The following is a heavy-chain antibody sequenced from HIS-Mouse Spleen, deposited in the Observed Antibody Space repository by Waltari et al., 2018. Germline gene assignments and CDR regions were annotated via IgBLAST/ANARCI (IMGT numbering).Heavy chain of an antibody. J-gene: IGHJ2*01. D-gene: IGHD6-13*01. V-gene: IGHV4-39*07. CDR3: ARESPYSSSWYDWYFDL. CDR2: IYYSAST. CDR1: GGSIRSSSYY. Sequence: LQLTESCPGLVKPSETLSLTCTVSGGSIRSSSYYLGWIRQPPGKGVDGIGNIYYSASTYSNPSLKSRVTISVDTSQNQFSLKLSSVTAADTAVYYCARESPYSSSWYDWYFDLWGRGTLVTVSS.